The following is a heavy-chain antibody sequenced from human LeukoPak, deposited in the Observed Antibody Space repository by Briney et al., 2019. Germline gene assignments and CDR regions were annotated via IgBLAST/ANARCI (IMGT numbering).Heavy chain of an antibody. CDR2: IYYSGST. CDR3: ARDSSIAAAGDY. V-gene: IGHV4-39*07. J-gene: IGHJ4*02. D-gene: IGHD6-13*01. CDR1: GGSISSSSYY. Sequence: KTSETLSLTCTVSGGSISSSSYYWGWIRQPPGKGLEWIGSIYYSGSTYYNPSLKSRVTISVDTSKNQFSLKLSSVTAADTAVYYCARDSSIAAAGDYWGQGTLVTVSS.